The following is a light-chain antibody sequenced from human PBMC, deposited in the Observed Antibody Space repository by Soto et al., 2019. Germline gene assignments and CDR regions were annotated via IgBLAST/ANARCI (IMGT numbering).Light chain of an antibody. J-gene: IGKJ1*01. V-gene: IGKV1-6*01. Sequence: AIQMTQSPSSLSASLGDTVTITCRASNDIRNDLGWYQQRPGKAPKFLIYGASNLYSGAPLRFSGSGSGTAFTLTVSSLQPEDFATYYGLQDYNYPLPFGQGTKVEIK. CDR2: GAS. CDR1: NDIRND. CDR3: LQDYNYPLP.